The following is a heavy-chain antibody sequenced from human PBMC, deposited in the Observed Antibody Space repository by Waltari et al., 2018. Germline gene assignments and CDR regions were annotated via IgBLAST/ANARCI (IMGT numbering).Heavy chain of an antibody. V-gene: IGHV4-34*01. Sequence: QVQLQQWGAGLLKPSETLSLTCAVYGGSFSGYYWSWIRQPPGKGLEWIGEINHSGSTNYNPSLKSRVTISVDTAKNQFSLKLSSVTAADTAVYYCARVTPWWLRGPFDPWGQGTLVTVSS. CDR2: INHSGST. D-gene: IGHD2-15*01. J-gene: IGHJ5*02. CDR3: ARVTPWWLRGPFDP. CDR1: GGSFSGYY.